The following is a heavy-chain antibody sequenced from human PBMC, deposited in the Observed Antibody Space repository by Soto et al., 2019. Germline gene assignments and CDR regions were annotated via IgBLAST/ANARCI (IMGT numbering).Heavy chain of an antibody. D-gene: IGHD2-21*01. Sequence: SETLSLTCTVSGGSISSYDWSWIRQPPGKGLEWIGYIYYSGSTNYDPSLKSRVTISVDTSKNQFSLKLSSVTAADTAVYFCAREGAYCGGDCSNALDIWGQGTMVTVSS. J-gene: IGHJ3*02. CDR2: IYYSGST. V-gene: IGHV4-59*01. CDR1: GGSISSYD. CDR3: AREGAYCGGDCSNALDI.